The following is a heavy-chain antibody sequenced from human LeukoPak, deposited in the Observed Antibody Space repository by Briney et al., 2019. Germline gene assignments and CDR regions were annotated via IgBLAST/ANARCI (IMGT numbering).Heavy chain of an antibody. CDR2: IYYSGST. CDR1: VGSISSSSYY. D-gene: IGHD6-13*01. Sequence: SETLSLTCTVSVGSISSSSYYWGWIRQPPGKGLEWIRSIYYSGSTYYNPSLKSRVTISVDTSKNQFSLKLSSVTAADTAVYYCARHIAAAGTSFVWFDPRGQGTLVTVSS. J-gene: IGHJ5*02. V-gene: IGHV4-39*01. CDR3: ARHIAAAGTSFVWFDP.